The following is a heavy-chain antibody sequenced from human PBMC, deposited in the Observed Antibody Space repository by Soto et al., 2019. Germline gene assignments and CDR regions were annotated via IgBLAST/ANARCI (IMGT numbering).Heavy chain of an antibody. V-gene: IGHV1-69*13. CDR2: IIPIFGTA. Sequence: SVKVSCKASGGTFSSYAISWVRQAPGQGLEWMGGIIPIFGTANYAQKFQGRVTITADESTSTAYMELSSLRSEDTAVYYCARGGSSSSYYYYGMDVWGQGTTVTVSS. D-gene: IGHD6-6*01. J-gene: IGHJ6*02. CDR1: GGTFSSYA. CDR3: ARGGSSSSYYYYGMDV.